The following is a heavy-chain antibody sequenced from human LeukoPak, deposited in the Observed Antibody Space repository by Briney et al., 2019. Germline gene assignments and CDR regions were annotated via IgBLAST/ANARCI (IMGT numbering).Heavy chain of an antibody. V-gene: IGHV3-20*04. CDR3: ARDGSSGWYGGDFDY. CDR1: GFTFDDYG. Sequence: GGSLRLSCAASGFTFDDYGMSWVRQAPGKGQEWVSGINWNGGSTGYADSVKGRFTISRDNAKNSLYLQMNSLRAEDTALYYCARDGSSGWYGGDFDYWGQGTLVTVSS. CDR2: INWNGGST. J-gene: IGHJ4*02. D-gene: IGHD6-13*01.